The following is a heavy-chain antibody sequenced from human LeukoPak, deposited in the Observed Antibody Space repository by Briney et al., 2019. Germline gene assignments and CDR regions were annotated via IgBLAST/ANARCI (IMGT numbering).Heavy chain of an antibody. V-gene: IGHV3-21*01. Sequence: PAGSLRLSCEASGFTFSNHNMNWVRQAPGNGLEPDSSLNSRSNYIYYADSVKGRFTISRDNAKESLYLQMNSLRAEDTALYFCARHSQGTAMGFTPDYWGQGTLVTVS. CDR3: ARHSQGTAMGFTPDY. D-gene: IGHD5-18*01. J-gene: IGHJ4*02. CDR2: LNSRSNYI. CDR1: GFTFSNHN.